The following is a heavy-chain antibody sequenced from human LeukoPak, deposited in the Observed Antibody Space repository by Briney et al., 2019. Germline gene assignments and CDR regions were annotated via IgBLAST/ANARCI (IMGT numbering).Heavy chain of an antibody. D-gene: IGHD5-24*01. V-gene: IGHV3-64*01. Sequence: PGGSLRLSCAASGFIVRNYYLSWVRQAPGKGLEYVSGISSNGGSTLYANSVKGRFTISRDNSKKTLYLQMGSLRAGDMARYYCVRGNGWLQPHFDYWGQGTLVTVSS. CDR1: GFIVRNYY. CDR2: ISSNGGST. CDR3: VRGNGWLQPHFDY. J-gene: IGHJ4*02.